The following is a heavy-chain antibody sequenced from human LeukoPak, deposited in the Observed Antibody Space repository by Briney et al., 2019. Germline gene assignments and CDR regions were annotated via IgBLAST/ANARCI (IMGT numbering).Heavy chain of an antibody. J-gene: IGHJ4*02. CDR3: ARDRGDYYDSSGYYYVSY. Sequence: SVKVSFKASGGTFSSYTISWVRQAPGQGLERMGSIIPTLGIGNYAQKVQGRVTITADKSTSTAYMELNSLRSEDTAVYYCARDRGDYYDSSGYYYVSYWGQGTLVTVSS. CDR1: GGTFSSYT. V-gene: IGHV1-69*04. CDR2: IIPTLGIG. D-gene: IGHD3-22*01.